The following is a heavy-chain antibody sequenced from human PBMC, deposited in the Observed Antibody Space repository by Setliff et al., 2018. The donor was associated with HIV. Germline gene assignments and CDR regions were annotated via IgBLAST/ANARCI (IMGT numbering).Heavy chain of an antibody. J-gene: IGHJ4*02. V-gene: IGHV4-39*07. CDR3: ARGNYYNMWAGPFDY. CDR1: YSSLTSNNFY. CDR2: IYYTGTT. Sequence: SETLSLTCSVSYSSLTSNNFYWGWIRQPPGRGLEWIGNIYYTGTTYYNSSLKSRVRISVDTSTNQFSLNVTSVTAADTAVYYCARGNYYNMWAGPFDYWGQGTLVTVSS. D-gene: IGHD3-10*01.